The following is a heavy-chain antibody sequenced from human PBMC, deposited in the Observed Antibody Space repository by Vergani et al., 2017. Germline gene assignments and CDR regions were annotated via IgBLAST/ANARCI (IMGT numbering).Heavy chain of an antibody. CDR2: IYYSGRT. CDR1: GGSISSYY. Sequence: QVQLQESGPGLVKPSETLSLTCTVSGGSISSYYWSWIRQPPGKGLECNGYIYYSGRTNSNPSFQSRVTRSVDTSKNQFSLKLSSVTAADTALYYCARVPVPIDWYFDLWGRGTLVTVSS. V-gene: IGHV4-59*01. J-gene: IGHJ2*01. CDR3: ARVPVPIDWYFDL. D-gene: IGHD3-16*02.